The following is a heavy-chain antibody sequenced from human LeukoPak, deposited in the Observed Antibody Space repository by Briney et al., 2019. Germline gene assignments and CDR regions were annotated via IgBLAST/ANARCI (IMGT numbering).Heavy chain of an antibody. CDR3: AKRNYYYYYMDV. CDR1: GFTFSSYA. Sequence: GGSLRLSCAASGFTFSSYAMHWVRQAPGKGLEWVAVISYDGSNKYYADSVKGRFTISRDNSKNTLYLQMNSLRAEDTALYYCAKRNYYYYYMDVWGKGTTVTISS. CDR2: ISYDGSNK. V-gene: IGHV3-30*04. J-gene: IGHJ6*03.